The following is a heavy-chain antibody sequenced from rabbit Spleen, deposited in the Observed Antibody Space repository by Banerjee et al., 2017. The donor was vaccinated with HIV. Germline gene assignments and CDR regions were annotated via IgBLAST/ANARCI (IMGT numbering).Heavy chain of an antibody. CDR2: IDAGSSGFT. D-gene: IGHD8-1*01. CDR3: ARDTGSSFSSYGMDL. J-gene: IGHJ6*01. V-gene: IGHV1S40*01. Sequence: QSLEESGGDLVKPGASLTLTCTASGVSFSSSSYMCWVRQAPGKGLEWIACIDAGSSGFTYFATWAKGRFTCSKTSSTTVTLQMTSPTVADTATYFCARDTGSSFSSYGMDLWGPGTLVTVS. CDR1: GVSFSSSSY.